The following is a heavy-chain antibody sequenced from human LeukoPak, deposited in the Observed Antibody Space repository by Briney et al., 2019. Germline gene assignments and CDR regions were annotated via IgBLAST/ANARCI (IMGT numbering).Heavy chain of an antibody. CDR1: GFTFSSYA. J-gene: IGHJ5*02. CDR3: ARENWYRFDP. Sequence: GGSLRLSCAASGFTFSSYAMHWVRQAPGKGLEWVAVISYDGSNKYYADSVKGRFTISRDNSKNTLYLQMNSLRAEDTAVYYCARENWYRFDPWGQGTLVTVSS. V-gene: IGHV3-30-3*01. D-gene: IGHD1-1*01. CDR2: ISYDGSNK.